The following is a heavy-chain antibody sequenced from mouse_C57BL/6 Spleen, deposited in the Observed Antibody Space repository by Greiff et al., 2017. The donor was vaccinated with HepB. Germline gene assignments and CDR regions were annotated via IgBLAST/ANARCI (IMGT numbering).Heavy chain of an antibody. D-gene: IGHD2-2*01. V-gene: IGHV14-4*01. J-gene: IGHJ3*01. CDR2: IDPENGDT. Sequence: VQLKQSGAELVRPGASVKLSCTASGFNIKDDYMHWVKQRPEQGLEWIGWIDPENGDTEYASKFQGKATITADTSSNTAYLQLSSLTSEDTAVYYCTSIYYGYDGWFAYWGQGTLVTVSA. CDR1: GFNIKDDY. CDR3: TSIYYGYDGWFAY.